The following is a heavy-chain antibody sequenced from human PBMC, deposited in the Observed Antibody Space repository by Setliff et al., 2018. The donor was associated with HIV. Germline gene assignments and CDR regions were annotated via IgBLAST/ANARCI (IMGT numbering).Heavy chain of an antibody. J-gene: IGHJ4*02. D-gene: IGHD3-22*01. Sequence: ASVKVSCKASGDTFTTYDINWVRQARGQRPEWIGWIVVGSGNTKYAQRFQERVTITRDMSTRTAYMELSSLRSEDTAVYYCAVDLGDYYYDTTDYYYGGGLGYWGQGTLVTVSS. CDR2: IVVGSGNT. CDR1: GDTFTTYD. CDR3: AVDLGDYYYDTTDYYYGGGLGY. V-gene: IGHV1-58*02.